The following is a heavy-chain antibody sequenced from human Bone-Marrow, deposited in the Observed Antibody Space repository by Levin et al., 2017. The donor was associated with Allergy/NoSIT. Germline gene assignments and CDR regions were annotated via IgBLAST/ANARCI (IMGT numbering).Heavy chain of an antibody. J-gene: IGHJ4*01. D-gene: IGHD5-18*01. CDR2: LSASGTDT. Sequence: GESLKISCAASGFNFRGYTMTWVRQAPGKGLEWVSTLSASGTDTYYADSVRGRFTISRDNSKNTVFLQMNSLRAEDTALYYCGKESGNPADKAKIDYWVQGTLVT. CDR3: GKESGNPADKAKIDY. V-gene: IGHV3-23*01. CDR1: GFNFRGYT.